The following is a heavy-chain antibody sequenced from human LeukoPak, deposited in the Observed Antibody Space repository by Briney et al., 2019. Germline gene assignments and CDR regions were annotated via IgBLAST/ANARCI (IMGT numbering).Heavy chain of an antibody. CDR1: GGTFSSYA. J-gene: IGHJ4*02. CDR3: ARVGYSYGYSDY. CDR2: IIPIFGTA. Sequence: SSVKVSCKASGGTFSSYAISWVRQAPGQGLEWMGGIIPIFGTANYAQKFQGRVTITADESTSTAYMELSSLRSEDTAVYYCARVGYSYGYSDYWGQGTLVTVSS. V-gene: IGHV1-69*01. D-gene: IGHD5-18*01.